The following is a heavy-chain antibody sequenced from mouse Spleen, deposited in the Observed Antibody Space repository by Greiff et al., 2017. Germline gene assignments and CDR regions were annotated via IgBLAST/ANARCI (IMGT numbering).Heavy chain of an antibody. D-gene: IGHD1-3*01. CDR1: GYTFTSYW. CDR3: AREGYGSGAY. Sequence: QVQLQQPGAELVMPGASVKLSCTASGYTFTSYWMPWVRQRPGQGLEWIGDIDPSDSYTNYNQKFKGKATLTVDKSSSTAYMQLSSLTSEDSAVYYCAREGYGSGAYWGQGTLVTVSA. J-gene: IGHJ3*01. V-gene: IGHV1-69*01. CDR2: IDPSDSYT.